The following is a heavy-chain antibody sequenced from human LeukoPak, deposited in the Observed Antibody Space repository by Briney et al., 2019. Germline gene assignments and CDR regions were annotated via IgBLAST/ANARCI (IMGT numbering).Heavy chain of an antibody. Sequence: GGSLRLSCAASGFTFSSYAMSWVRQAPGEGLEWVSSISGSGNSTYYADSVKGRFTISRDNAKNSLYLQRNSLTAEDTAVYYCATDYGGGLLYYFDYWGQGTLVTVSS. V-gene: IGHV3-23*01. CDR1: GFTFSSYA. D-gene: IGHD3-16*01. CDR2: ISGSGNST. CDR3: ATDYGGGLLYYFDY. J-gene: IGHJ4*02.